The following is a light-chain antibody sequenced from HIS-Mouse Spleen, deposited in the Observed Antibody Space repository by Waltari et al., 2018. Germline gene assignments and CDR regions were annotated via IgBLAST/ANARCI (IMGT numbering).Light chain of an antibody. Sequence: EIVLTQSPATLSLSPGERATLSCRASQSVSSYLAWYQQKPGQAPRLLIYDASNRATGIPARFSGSGSGTDFTLTISSLEPKDFAVYYCQQRSNWPGFTFGPGTKVDIK. CDR2: DAS. CDR1: QSVSSY. V-gene: IGKV3-11*01. CDR3: QQRSNWPGFT. J-gene: IGKJ3*01.